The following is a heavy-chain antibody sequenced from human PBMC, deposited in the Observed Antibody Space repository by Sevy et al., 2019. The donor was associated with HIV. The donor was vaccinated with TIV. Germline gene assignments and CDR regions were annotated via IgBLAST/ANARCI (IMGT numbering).Heavy chain of an antibody. CDR1: GYTFTSYD. Sequence: ASVKGSCKASGYTFTSYDINWVRQATGQGLEWMGWMNSNSGNTGYAQKFQGRVTMTRNTSISTAYMELSSLRSEDTAVYYCARYYYDSSGYYDYNGMDVWGQGTTVTVSS. CDR3: ARYYYDSSGYYDYNGMDV. CDR2: MNSNSGNT. J-gene: IGHJ6*02. V-gene: IGHV1-8*01. D-gene: IGHD3-22*01.